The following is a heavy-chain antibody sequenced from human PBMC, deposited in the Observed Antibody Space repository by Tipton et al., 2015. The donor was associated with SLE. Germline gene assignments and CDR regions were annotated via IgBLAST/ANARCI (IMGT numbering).Heavy chain of an antibody. V-gene: IGHV4-31*03. Sequence: TLSLTCTVSGGSLSSGGYYWSWIRQHPGKGLGWIGYIYYSGSTYYNPSLKSRVTISVDTSKNQFSLKLSSVTAADTAVYYCARVRTYYDSSGYNWYFDLWGRGTLVTVSS. CDR1: GGSLSSGGYY. D-gene: IGHD3-22*01. CDR3: ARVRTYYDSSGYNWYFDL. CDR2: IYYSGST. J-gene: IGHJ2*01.